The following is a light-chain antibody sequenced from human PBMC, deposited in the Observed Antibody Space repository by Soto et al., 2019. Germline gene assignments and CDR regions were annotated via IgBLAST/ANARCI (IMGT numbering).Light chain of an antibody. CDR2: AAF. CDR1: QSISSN. Sequence: DIQMTQSPSSLSASVGDRVTITCRASQSISSNLNWYQQKPGKAPKLLMYAAFSLQSGVPSRFSGSGSGTEFTLTIDSLQPEDFATYYCQQSYYTPQTFGQGTKVEIK. J-gene: IGKJ1*01. CDR3: QQSYYTPQT. V-gene: IGKV1-39*01.